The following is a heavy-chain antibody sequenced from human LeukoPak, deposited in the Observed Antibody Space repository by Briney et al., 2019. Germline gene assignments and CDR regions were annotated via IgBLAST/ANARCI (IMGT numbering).Heavy chain of an antibody. CDR1: GFTFSSYS. V-gene: IGHV3-21*01. J-gene: IGHJ6*02. D-gene: IGHD2-2*01. CDR2: ISSSSSYI. Sequence: GGSVRLSSSASGFTFSSYSMSWVRQGPGKGLDWVSSISSSSSYIYYADSVKGRFTISRDNDKNSLDLQMNSLRAEDTAVYYCARNGGQDIVVVPAAMRAYYYYGMDVWGQGTTVTVS. CDR3: ARNGGQDIVVVPAAMRAYYYYGMDV.